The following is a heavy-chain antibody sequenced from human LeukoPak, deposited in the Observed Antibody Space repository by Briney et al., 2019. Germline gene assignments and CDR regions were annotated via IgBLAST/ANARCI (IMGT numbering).Heavy chain of an antibody. Sequence: GVSLRLSCAASGFTFRSYAMSWVRQARGKGLEWVSAISGSGGSTYYADSVKGRFTISRDNSKNTLYLQMNSLRAEDTAVYYCAKDQEVVPTAMGGTGIDYWGQGTLVTVSS. CDR3: AKDQEVVPTAMGGTGIDY. J-gene: IGHJ4*02. D-gene: IGHD2-2*01. V-gene: IGHV3-23*01. CDR1: GFTFRSYA. CDR2: ISGSGGST.